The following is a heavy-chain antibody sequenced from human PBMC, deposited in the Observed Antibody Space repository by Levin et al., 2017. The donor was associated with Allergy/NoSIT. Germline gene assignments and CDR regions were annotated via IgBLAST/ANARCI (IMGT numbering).Heavy chain of an antibody. CDR3: ARRSRTSYYDFWSGYPPGYYYMDV. D-gene: IGHD3-3*01. Sequence: LSLTCAASGFTFSDYYMSWIRQAPGKGLEWVSYISSSGSTIYYADSVKGRFTISRDNAKNSLYLQMNSLRAEDTAVYYCARRSRTSYYDFWSGYPPGYYYMDVWGKGTTVTVSS. J-gene: IGHJ6*03. CDR2: ISSSGSTI. V-gene: IGHV3-11*01. CDR1: GFTFSDYY.